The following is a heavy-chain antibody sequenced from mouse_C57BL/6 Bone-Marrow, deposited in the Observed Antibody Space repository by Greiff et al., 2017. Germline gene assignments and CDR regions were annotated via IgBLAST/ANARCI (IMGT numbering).Heavy chain of an antibody. CDR2: LYPGSGST. V-gene: IGHV1-55*01. CDR3: STVPDY. J-gene: IGHJ2*01. CDR1: GYTFTSYW. Sequence: QVQLQQSGAELVKPGASVKMSCKASGYTFTSYWITWVKQRPGQGLEWIGDLYPGSGSTNYNEKFKSKATLTVDTSTSTAYMQLSSLTAEYSAVYYCSTVPDYWGQGTTLTVSS. D-gene: IGHD1-1*01.